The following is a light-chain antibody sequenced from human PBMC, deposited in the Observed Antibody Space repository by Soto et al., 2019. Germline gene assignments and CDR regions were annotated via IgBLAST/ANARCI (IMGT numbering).Light chain of an antibody. J-gene: IGKJ1*01. CDR3: QQSYSTPPWT. Sequence: DIQMTQSPSSLSASFGDRVIITCRASQSIRKYLNWYQHKPGKVPTLLIYAASSLQSGVPSRFSGSGSGTDFTLTISSLQPEDFATYYCQQSYSTPPWTFGQGTKVDIK. V-gene: IGKV1-39*01. CDR2: AAS. CDR1: QSIRKY.